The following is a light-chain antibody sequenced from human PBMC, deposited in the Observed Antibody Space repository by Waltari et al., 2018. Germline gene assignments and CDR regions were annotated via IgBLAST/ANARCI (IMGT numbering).Light chain of an antibody. V-gene: IGKV2D-29*02. CDR3: MQSVQLPYT. CDR1: QSLLHSDGKTY. J-gene: IGKJ2*01. CDR2: EVS. Sequence: DIVMTQTPLSLSVTPGQPASISCKPSQSLLHSDGKTYLYWFLQKPGQSPQLLTTEVSTRLYDPQDRFSRTGYGQHFNHPISPAEADDAAPYPRMQSVQLPYTFGQGTKLEIK.